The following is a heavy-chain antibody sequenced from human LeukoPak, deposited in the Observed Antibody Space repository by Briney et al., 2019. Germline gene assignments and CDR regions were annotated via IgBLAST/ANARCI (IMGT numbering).Heavy chain of an antibody. J-gene: IGHJ4*02. D-gene: IGHD2-21*02. CDR1: EFTFSYYS. V-gene: IGHV3-7*03. Sequence: GGYLRLSCAASEFTFSYYSMNWVRQVPGKGLEWVANIKEDGSEKYYVDSVRGRFTISRDNAKKSVYLQMNRLRPEDTAVYYCARGTVTAPDYWGQGTLVTVSS. CDR2: IKEDGSEK. CDR3: ARGTVTAPDY.